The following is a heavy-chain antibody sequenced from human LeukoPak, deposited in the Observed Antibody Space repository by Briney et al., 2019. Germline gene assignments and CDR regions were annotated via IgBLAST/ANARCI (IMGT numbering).Heavy chain of an antibody. J-gene: IGHJ4*02. V-gene: IGHV4-39*07. CDR2: NYYSGST. CDR1: GGSLSSSSYY. D-gene: IGHD2-2*01. CDR3: AREPLWVVVPAAPHDGGDY. Sequence: SETLSLTCTVSGGSLSSSSYYWGWIRQPPGKGLEWIGSNYYSGSTYYNPSLKCRVTISVDTSKNQFSLKLSSVTAADTAVYYWAREPLWVVVPAAPHDGGDYWGQGTLVTVSS.